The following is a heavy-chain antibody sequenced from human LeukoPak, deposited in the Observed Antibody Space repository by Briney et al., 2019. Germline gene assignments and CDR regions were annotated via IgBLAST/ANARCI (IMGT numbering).Heavy chain of an antibody. Sequence: GSLRLSCVASGFTFSSYAMSWVRQAPGKGLEWIGYIYYSGSTNYNPSLKSRVTISVDTSKNQFSLKLSSVTAADTAVYYCARATYGDFDYWGQGTLVTVSS. J-gene: IGHJ4*02. CDR3: ARATYGDFDY. CDR2: IYYSGST. D-gene: IGHD4-17*01. CDR1: GFTFSSYA. V-gene: IGHV4-59*01.